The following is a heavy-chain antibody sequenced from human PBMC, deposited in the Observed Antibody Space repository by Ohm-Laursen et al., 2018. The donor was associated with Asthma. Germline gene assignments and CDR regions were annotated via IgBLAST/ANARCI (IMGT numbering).Heavy chain of an antibody. J-gene: IGHJ4*02. D-gene: IGHD3-3*01. Sequence: SLRLSCSASGFTFSSYGMHWVRQAPGKGLEWVAVGGSYYDGGLKYYADSVNGRFTVSRDDSKNTLYLQMNSLRPDDTAVYYCARDVMEWYLPAFDFWGQGTLVTVSS. CDR1: GFTFSSYG. CDR3: ARDVMEWYLPAFDF. CDR2: GGSYYDGGLK. V-gene: IGHV3-30*03.